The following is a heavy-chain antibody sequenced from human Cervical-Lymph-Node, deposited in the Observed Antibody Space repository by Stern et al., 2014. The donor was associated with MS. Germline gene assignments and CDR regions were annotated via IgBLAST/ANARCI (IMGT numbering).Heavy chain of an antibody. CDR2: ISGSSSFI. J-gene: IGHJ4*02. V-gene: IGHV3-21*01. CDR1: GFTFNDYS. CDR3: ARNRLPNIVGSTSWDY. Sequence: EVQLEESGGGLVKPGGSLRLSCAASGFTFNDYSMNWVRQAPGEGLEWVSSISGSSSFICYAASVKGRFTISRDNAENSLFLQMNSLRAEDTAVYFCARNRLPNIVGSTSWDYWGQGTLVTVSS. D-gene: IGHD1-26*01.